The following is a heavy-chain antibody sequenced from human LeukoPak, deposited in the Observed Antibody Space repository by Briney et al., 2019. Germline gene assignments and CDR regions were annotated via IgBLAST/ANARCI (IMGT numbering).Heavy chain of an antibody. CDR3: AFSGSRGDYSMDV. CDR2: IYHSGST. Sequence: SETLSLTCTVSGGSISSYYWSWIRQPPGKGLEWIGYIYHSGSTYYNPSLKSRVTISVDRSKNQFSLKLSSVTAADTAVYYCAFSGSRGDYSMDVWGQGTTVTVSS. CDR1: GGSISSYY. V-gene: IGHV4-59*04. J-gene: IGHJ6*02. D-gene: IGHD2-15*01.